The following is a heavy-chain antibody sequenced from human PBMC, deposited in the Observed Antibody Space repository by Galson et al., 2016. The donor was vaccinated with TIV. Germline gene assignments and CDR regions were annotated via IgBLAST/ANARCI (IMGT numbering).Heavy chain of an antibody. CDR1: GYTFTSYD. CDR3: ARGGYGSGSWTAFDP. V-gene: IGHV1-8*02. Sequence: SVKVSCKASGYTFTSYDINWVRQATGQGLEWMGWMNPNSGNTGYAQKFRGRVTMTRNTSVRTAYIELSSLTSEDTAVYFCARGGYGSGSWTAFDPWGQGTLVTVSS. CDR2: MNPNSGNT. D-gene: IGHD3-10*01. J-gene: IGHJ5*02.